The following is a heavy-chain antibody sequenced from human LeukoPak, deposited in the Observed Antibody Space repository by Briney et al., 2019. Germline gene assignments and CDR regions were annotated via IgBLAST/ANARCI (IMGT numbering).Heavy chain of an antibody. D-gene: IGHD5-12*01. Sequence: GGSLRLSCAASGFTFSSYSMNWVRQAPGKGLEWVSYINSRSSTIYYADSVRGRFTSSRDNAKTSLYLQMNSLRAEDTAVYYCARDVKYNQVGTRIVATIPPSIDPWGQGTLVTVSS. CDR2: INSRSSTI. CDR1: GFTFSSYS. V-gene: IGHV3-48*01. J-gene: IGHJ5*02. CDR3: ARDVKYNQVGTRIVATIPPSIDP.